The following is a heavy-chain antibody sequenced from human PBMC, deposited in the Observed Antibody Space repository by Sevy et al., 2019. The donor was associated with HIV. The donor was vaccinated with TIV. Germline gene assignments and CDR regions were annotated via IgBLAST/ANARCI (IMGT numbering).Heavy chain of an antibody. CDR2: ISSSSSTI. D-gene: IGHD6-19*01. CDR1: GFSFGSYD. CDR3: ASRVSGWYYFDY. V-gene: IGHV3-48*02. J-gene: IGHJ4*02. Sequence: GGSLRLSCAASGFSFGSYDRNWVRQAPGKGLEWLSYISSSSSTIYYADSVKGRFTISRDNAKNSLYLQMNSLRDEDTAVYYCASRVSGWYYFDYWGQGTLVTVSS.